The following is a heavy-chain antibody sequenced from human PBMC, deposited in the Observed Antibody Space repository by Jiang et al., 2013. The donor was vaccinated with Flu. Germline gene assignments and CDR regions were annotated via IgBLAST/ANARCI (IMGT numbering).Heavy chain of an antibody. Sequence: GSGLVKPSQTLSLTCTVSGGSVSSAKYYWGWIRQPAGKGLEWIGRIYTSGSTNYNPSLESRVTISLDTSTNQFSLRLRSVTAADTAVYYCARGTGASTFLDFWGPGTLVTVSS. D-gene: IGHD1-14*01. CDR1: GGSVSSAKYY. V-gene: IGHV4-61*02. CDR3: ARGTGASTFLDF. CDR2: IYTSGST. J-gene: IGHJ4*02.